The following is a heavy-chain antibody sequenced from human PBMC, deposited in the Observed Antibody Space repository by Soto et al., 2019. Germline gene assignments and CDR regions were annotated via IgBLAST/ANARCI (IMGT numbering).Heavy chain of an antibody. CDR3: ARDNGSGPDDYYYGMDV. V-gene: IGHV3-33*01. D-gene: IGHD6-19*01. J-gene: IGHJ6*02. CDR1: GFTFSSYG. CDR2: IWYDGSNK. Sequence: GGSLRLSCAASGFTFSSYGMHRVRQAPGKGLEWVAVIWYDGSNKYYADSVKGRFTISRDNSKNTLYLQMNSLRAEDTAVYYCARDNGSGPDDYYYGMDVRGQGTSDTVSS.